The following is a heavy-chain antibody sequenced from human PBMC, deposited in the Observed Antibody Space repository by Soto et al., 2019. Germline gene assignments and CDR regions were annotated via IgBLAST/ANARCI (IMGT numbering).Heavy chain of an antibody. V-gene: IGHV3-21*01. CDR3: ARVVGQLVYYYYGMDV. D-gene: IGHD6-6*01. CDR2: ISSSSSYI. Sequence: PGGSLRLSCAASGFTFSSYSMNWVRQAPGKGLEWVSSISSSSSYIYYADSVKGRFTISRDNAKNSLYLQMNSLRAEDTAVYYCARVVGQLVYYYYGMDVWGQGTTVTV. J-gene: IGHJ6*02. CDR1: GFTFSSYS.